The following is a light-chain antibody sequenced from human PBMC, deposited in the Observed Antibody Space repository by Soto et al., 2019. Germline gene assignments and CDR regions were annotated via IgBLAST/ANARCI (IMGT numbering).Light chain of an antibody. J-gene: IGKJ1*01. Sequence: EIVMTQSPATLSVSPGERATLSCRASQSVSSNLAWYQLKPGQAPRLLIYGASTRATGIPARFSGSGSGTEFTLTICRLQSEDFAVYYCQQYNNWPRTFGQGTKVEIK. CDR3: QQYNNWPRT. V-gene: IGKV3-15*01. CDR1: QSVSSN. CDR2: GAS.